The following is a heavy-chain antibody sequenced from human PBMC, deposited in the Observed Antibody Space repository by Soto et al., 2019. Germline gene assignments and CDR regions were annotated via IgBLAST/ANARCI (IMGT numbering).Heavy chain of an antibody. CDR2: IWYDGGNK. CDR3: ARDGQWLPRDGLRSSYYFDY. V-gene: IGHV3-33*01. D-gene: IGHD6-19*01. Sequence: QVQLVESGGGVVQPGRSLRLSCAASGFNFSSYVMHWVRQAPGKRLEWVAVIWYDGGNKYYADSVKGRFTISRDNSKNTLYLQMNSLRAEDTAVYYCARDGQWLPRDGLRSSYYFDYWGQGTPVTVSS. CDR1: GFNFSSYV. J-gene: IGHJ4*02.